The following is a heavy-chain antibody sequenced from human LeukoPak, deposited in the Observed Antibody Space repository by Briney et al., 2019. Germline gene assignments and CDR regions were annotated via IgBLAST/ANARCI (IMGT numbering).Heavy chain of an antibody. CDR3: AKMQGYFAY. CDR1: GFTFTSYA. V-gene: IGHV3-23*01. Sequence: PGGSLRLSCAASGFTFTSYAMSWVRQAPGKGLEWVSAITGSGGTTYYADFVKGRFTISRDNSKNTLYLQMNGLRVEDTAVYYCAKMQGYFAYWGQGTLVTVSS. CDR2: ITGSGGTT. J-gene: IGHJ4*02.